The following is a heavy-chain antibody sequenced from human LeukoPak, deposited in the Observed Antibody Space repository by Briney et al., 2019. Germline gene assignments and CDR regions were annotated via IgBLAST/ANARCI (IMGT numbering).Heavy chain of an antibody. V-gene: IGHV1-69*06. Sequence: GASVKVSCKASGGTFSSYAISWVRQAPGQGLEWMGGIIPIFGTANYAQKFQGRVTITADKSTTTAYMELSSLRSEDTAVYYCARVHVKGVSYHDYWGQGTLVTVSS. CDR1: GGTFSSYA. J-gene: IGHJ4*02. D-gene: IGHD1-26*01. CDR2: IIPIFGTA. CDR3: ARVHVKGVSYHDY.